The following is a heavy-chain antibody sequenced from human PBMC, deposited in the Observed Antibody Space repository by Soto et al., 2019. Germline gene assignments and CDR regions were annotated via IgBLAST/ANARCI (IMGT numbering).Heavy chain of an antibody. Sequence: QVALVESGGGVAQPGESLTLSCAASGFTFSNHGMHWVRQAPGKGLEWVAVISYDGNDKYYADSVKGRFTISRDKPRNTLHLQMNSLRAEDTALYFCARDRSIYSSGWYSSAFDIWGQGTMVAVSS. D-gene: IGHD6-19*01. CDR1: GFTFSNHG. CDR3: ARDRSIYSSGWYSSAFDI. V-gene: IGHV3-30*03. CDR2: ISYDGNDK. J-gene: IGHJ3*02.